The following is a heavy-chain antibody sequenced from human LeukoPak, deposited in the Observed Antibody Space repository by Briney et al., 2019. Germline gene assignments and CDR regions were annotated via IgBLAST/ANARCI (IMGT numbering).Heavy chain of an antibody. D-gene: IGHD3-3*01. J-gene: IGHJ4*02. Sequence: SETLSLTCAVSGYSISSGYYWGWIRQPPGKGLEWIGSIYHSGSTNYNPSLKSRVTISVDTSKNQFSLKLSSVTAADTAVYYCARGWSSYYDFWSGYYPYFDYWGQGTLVTVSS. CDR3: ARGWSSYYDFWSGYYPYFDY. V-gene: IGHV4-38-2*01. CDR2: IYHSGST. CDR1: GYSISSGYY.